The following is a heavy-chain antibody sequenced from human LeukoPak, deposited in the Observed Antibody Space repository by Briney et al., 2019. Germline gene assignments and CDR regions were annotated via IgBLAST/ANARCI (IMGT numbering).Heavy chain of an antibody. CDR1: VGSISSSSYY. CDR2: IYYSGST. V-gene: IGHV4-39*01. Sequence: SETLSLACTVSVGSISSSSYYWGWIRQPPGMGLEWIGSIYYSGSTYYNPSLKSRVTISVDTSKNQFSLKLSSVAAADTAVYYCARHGMGYYGSGKIDYWGQGTLVTVSS. D-gene: IGHD3-10*01. J-gene: IGHJ4*02. CDR3: ARHGMGYYGSGKIDY.